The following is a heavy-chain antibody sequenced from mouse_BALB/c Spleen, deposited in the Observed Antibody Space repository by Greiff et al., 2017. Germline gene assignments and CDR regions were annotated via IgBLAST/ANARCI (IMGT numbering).Heavy chain of an antibody. CDR2: IWAGGST. Sequence: QVQLQQSGPGLVAPSQSLSITCTVSGFSLTSYGVHWVRQPPGKGLEWLGVIWAGGSTNYNSALMSRLSISKDNSKSQVFLKMNSLQTDDTAMYYCARDIYYYGSSLYYFDYWGQGTTLTVSS. V-gene: IGHV2-9*02. D-gene: IGHD1-1*01. CDR3: ARDIYYYGSSLYYFDY. CDR1: GFSLTSYG. J-gene: IGHJ2*01.